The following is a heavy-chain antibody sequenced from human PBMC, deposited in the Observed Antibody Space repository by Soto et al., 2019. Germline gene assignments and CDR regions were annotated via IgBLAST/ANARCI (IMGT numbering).Heavy chain of an antibody. Sequence: QITLKESGPTLVKPTETLTLTCTFSGFSLSTSGVGVGWVRQPPGKALEWLALIYWDDDKRYSASLESRLTITKYTSKNQVVLTMTNMNPVDTATYSCAHTMPPRIFDYWGQGTLVTVSS. CDR3: AHTMPPRIFDY. J-gene: IGHJ4*02. D-gene: IGHD2-2*01. CDR2: IYWDDDK. V-gene: IGHV2-5*02. CDR1: GFSLSTSGVG.